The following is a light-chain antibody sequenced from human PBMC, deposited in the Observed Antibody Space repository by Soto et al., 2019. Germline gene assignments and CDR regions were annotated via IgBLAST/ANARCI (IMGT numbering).Light chain of an antibody. V-gene: IGLV2-11*01. J-gene: IGLJ1*01. Sequence: QSALTQPRSVSGSPGQSVTISCTGTSSDVGGYNYVSWYQQHPGKAPKLMIYDVSKRPSGVPDRFSGSKSGNTASLTISGLQAEDEADYYCCSYAGSYPVFGTVTKVTVL. CDR1: SSDVGGYNY. CDR3: CSYAGSYPV. CDR2: DVS.